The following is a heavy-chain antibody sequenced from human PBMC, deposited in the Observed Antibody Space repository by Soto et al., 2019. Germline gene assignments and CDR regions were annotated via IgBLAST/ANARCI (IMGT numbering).Heavy chain of an antibody. J-gene: IGHJ4*01. CDR1: GYTFTSYG. CDR3: ARDFGREYDYIWGSYRRFDY. D-gene: IGHD3-16*02. CDR2: ISAYNGNT. V-gene: IGHV1-18*01. Sequence: ASVKVSCKASGYTFTSYGISWVRQAPGQGLEWMGWISAYNGNTNYAQKHQGRVTMTTDTSTSTTYMELMSLSSDDTAVYYCARDFGREYDYIWGSYRRFDYWG.